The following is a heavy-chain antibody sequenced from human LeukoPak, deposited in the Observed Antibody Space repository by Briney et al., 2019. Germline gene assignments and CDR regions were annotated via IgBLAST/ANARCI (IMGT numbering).Heavy chain of an antibody. CDR2: FDPEDGET. CDR1: GYTLTELS. CDR3: ARDYCSSTSCLFDY. Sequence: ASVKVSCKVSGYTLTELSMHWVRQAPGKGLEWMGGFDPEDGETIYAQKFQGRVTMTEDTSTDTAYMELSSLRSEDTAVYYCARDYCSSTSCLFDYWGQGTLVSVSS. J-gene: IGHJ4*02. V-gene: IGHV1-24*01. D-gene: IGHD2-2*01.